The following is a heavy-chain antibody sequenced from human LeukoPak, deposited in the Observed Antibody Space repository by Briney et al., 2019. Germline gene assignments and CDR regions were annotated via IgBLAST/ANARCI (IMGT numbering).Heavy chain of an antibody. CDR1: GGSFSGYY. V-gene: IGHV4-34*01. D-gene: IGHD4-11*01. J-gene: IGHJ6*02. CDR3: AKTSTTVTQKAPSMDV. Sequence: SETLSLTCAVYGGSFSGYYWSWIRQPPGKGLEWIGEINHSGSTNYNPSLKSRVTISVDTSKYQFSLKLSSVTAADTAVYYCAKTSTTVTQKAPSMDVWGQGTTVTVSS. CDR2: INHSGST.